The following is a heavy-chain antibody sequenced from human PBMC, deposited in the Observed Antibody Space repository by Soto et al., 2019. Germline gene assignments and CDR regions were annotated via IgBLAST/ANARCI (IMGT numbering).Heavy chain of an antibody. CDR1: GFIFSGSA. J-gene: IGHJ6*02. V-gene: IGHV3-73*01. CDR3: ARAKADAIRDYYYHGMDV. D-gene: IGHD2-8*01. Sequence: PGGSLRLSCAASGFIFSGSAIHWVRQASGEGLEWVGRTRSRANNFATSSAASVKGRFTFSRDDSKNTAYLQMNTLKPEDTAVYYCARAKADAIRDYYYHGMDVWGQGTTVTVSS. CDR2: TRSRANNFAT.